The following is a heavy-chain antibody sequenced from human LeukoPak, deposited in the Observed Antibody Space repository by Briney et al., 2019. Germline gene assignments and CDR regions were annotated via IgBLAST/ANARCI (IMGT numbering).Heavy chain of an antibody. CDR3: ARDVLGVDY. CDR1: GFTFSSYA. CDR2: ISYDGSNK. J-gene: IGHJ4*02. Sequence: GGSLTLSCAASGFTFSSYAMHWVRQAPGKGLEWVAFISYDGSNKYYADSVKGRFTISRDNSKNTLYLQMNSLRAEDTAVCYCARDVLGVDYWGQGTLVTVSS. D-gene: IGHD2-8*01. V-gene: IGHV3-30-3*01.